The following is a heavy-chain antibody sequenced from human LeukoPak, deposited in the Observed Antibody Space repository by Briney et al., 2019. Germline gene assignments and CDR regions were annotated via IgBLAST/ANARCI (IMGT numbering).Heavy chain of an antibody. Sequence: GGSLRLSCAASGFTFSGSAMHWVRQASGKGLEWVGRIRSKANSYATAYAASVKGRFTISRDDSKSTAYLQMNSLKTEDTAVYYCTRRIMTTSPFDPWGQGTLVTVSS. CDR2: IRSKANSYAT. J-gene: IGHJ5*02. CDR3: TRRIMTTSPFDP. CDR1: GFTFSGSA. D-gene: IGHD3-16*01. V-gene: IGHV3-73*01.